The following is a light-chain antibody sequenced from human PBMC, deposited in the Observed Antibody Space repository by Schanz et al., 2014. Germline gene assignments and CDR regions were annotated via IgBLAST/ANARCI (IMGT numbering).Light chain of an antibody. Sequence: EIVLTQSPGTLSLSPGERATLSCRASQYVSSSYLAWYQQKPGQAPRILIYGTSTRATGIPDRFSGSGSGTDFTLAISRLEPEDFAVYYCQHYGSSPDTFGQGTRLELK. CDR3: QHYGSSPDT. V-gene: IGKV3-20*01. CDR1: QYVSSSY. CDR2: GTS. J-gene: IGKJ5*01.